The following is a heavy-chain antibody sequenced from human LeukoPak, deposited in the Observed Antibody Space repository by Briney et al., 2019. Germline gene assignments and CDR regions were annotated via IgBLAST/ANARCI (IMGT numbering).Heavy chain of an antibody. D-gene: IGHD6-13*01. V-gene: IGHV4-34*01. CDR2: INHSGST. Sequence: SETLSLTCAVYGGSFSGYYWSWIRQPPGKGLEWIGEINHSGSTNYNPSLKSRVTISVDTSKYQFSLKLSSVTAADTAVYYCARASAAAAFDYWGQGTLVTVSS. J-gene: IGHJ4*02. CDR1: GGSFSGYY. CDR3: ARASAAAAFDY.